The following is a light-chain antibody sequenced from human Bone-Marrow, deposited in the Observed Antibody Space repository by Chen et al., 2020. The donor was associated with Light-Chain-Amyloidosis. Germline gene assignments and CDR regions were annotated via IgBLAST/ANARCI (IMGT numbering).Light chain of an antibody. CDR1: NIGSTS. J-gene: IGLJ3*02. Sequence: SYVLTQPSSVSVAPGQTATIACGGNNIGSTSVYWYQQTPGQAPLLVVYDDSDRPSGIPERLSGSNSGNTATMTISRVAAGDEADYYCQVWESSSHQWVFGGGTTLTVL. CDR2: DDS. CDR3: QVWESSSHQWV. V-gene: IGLV3-21*02.